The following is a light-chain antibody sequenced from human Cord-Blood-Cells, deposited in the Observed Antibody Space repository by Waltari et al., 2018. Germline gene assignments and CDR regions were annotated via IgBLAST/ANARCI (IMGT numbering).Light chain of an antibody. CDR1: QSISSY. CDR3: QQSYSTPLYS. Sequence: DIPITQSPSSLSASVGERVTNTCRASQSISSYLNWYQQKPGKAPKLLIYAASSLQSGVPSRFSGSGSGTDFTLTISSLQPEDFATYYCQQSYSTPLYSFGQGTKLEIK. CDR2: AAS. J-gene: IGKJ2*03. V-gene: IGKV1-39*01.